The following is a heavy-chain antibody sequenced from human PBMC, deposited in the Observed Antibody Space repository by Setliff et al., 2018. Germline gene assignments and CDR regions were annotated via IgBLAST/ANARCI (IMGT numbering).Heavy chain of an antibody. CDR1: GFIFSTYW. CDR2: IKQDESEK. J-gene: IGHJ3*02. Sequence: GGSLRLSCAASGFIFSTYWMSWVRQAPGKGLEWVANIKQDESEKHYVGSVKGRFTISRDNARDSLYLHMNSLGAEDTAVYYCARSPANGGHDAFDIWGQGAMVTVSS. CDR3: ARSPANGGHDAFDI. V-gene: IGHV3-7*01. D-gene: IGHD6-25*01.